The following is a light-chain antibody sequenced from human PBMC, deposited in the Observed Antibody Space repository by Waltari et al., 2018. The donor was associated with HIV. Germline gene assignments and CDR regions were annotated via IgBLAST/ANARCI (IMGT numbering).Light chain of an antibody. CDR2: SNN. CDR1: SSNIGSHT. V-gene: IGLV1-44*01. Sequence: QSVLTQPPSASATPGPRLAIPCSGSSSNIGSHTITWYQQLSGTAPKLLINSNNQRPSGVPDRFSGSKSGTSGSLAISGLQSEDEADYYCAAWDDNRNAVVFGGGTKLTVL. J-gene: IGLJ2*01. CDR3: AAWDDNRNAVV.